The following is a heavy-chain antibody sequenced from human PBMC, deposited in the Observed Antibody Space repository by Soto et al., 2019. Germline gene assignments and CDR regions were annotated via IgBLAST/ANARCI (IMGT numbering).Heavy chain of an antibody. CDR3: AHTWALYYDFWSGSAAGAFDY. CDR1: GFSLSISGVG. CDR2: IYWDDDK. Sequence: QITLKESGPTLVKPTQTLTLTCTFSGFSLSISGVGVGWIRQPPGKALEWLALIYWDDDKRYSPSLKSRLTITKDTSKNQVVLTMTNMDPVDTATYYCAHTWALYYDFWSGSAAGAFDYWGQGTLVTVSS. V-gene: IGHV2-5*02. D-gene: IGHD3-3*01. J-gene: IGHJ4*02.